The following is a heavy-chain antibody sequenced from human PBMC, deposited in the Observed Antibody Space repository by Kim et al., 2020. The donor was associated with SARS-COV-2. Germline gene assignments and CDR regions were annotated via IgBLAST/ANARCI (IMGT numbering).Heavy chain of an antibody. J-gene: IGHJ5*02. CDR2: IYYSGST. CDR3: ARSGYYYYDSSGYYYRLVGWFDP. D-gene: IGHD3-22*01. Sequence: SETLSLTCTVSGGSISSSSYYWGWIRQPPGKGLEWIGSIYYSGSTYYNPSLKSRVTISVDTSKNQFSLKLSSVTAADTAVYYCARSGYYYYDSSGYYYRLVGWFDPWGQGTLVTVSS. CDR1: GGSISSSSYY. V-gene: IGHV4-39*01.